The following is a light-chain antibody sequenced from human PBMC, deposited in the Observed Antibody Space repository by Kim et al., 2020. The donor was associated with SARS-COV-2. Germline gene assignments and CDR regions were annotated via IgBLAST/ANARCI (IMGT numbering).Light chain of an antibody. CDR2: GTA. J-gene: IGKJ4*01. V-gene: IGKV3-15*01. CDR1: QTVTSN. CDR3: QQYQDWPLT. Sequence: EIVMTQSPATLSVSPGEGAALSCRASQTVTSNLAWYQQKFGQPPRLVIYGTATRATGIPDRFSGSGFGTEFTLTISSLQPEDLALYYCQQYQDWPLTFGGGTKVDIK.